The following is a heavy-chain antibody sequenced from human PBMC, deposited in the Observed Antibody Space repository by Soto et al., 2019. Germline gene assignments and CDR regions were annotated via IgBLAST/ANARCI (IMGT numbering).Heavy chain of an antibody. V-gene: IGHV3-74*03. Sequence: EVQLVESGGGLVQPGGSLRLSCAASGFTFSSYWMHWVRQAPGKGLVWVSRIKSDGSRTTYADSVKGRFTISRDNAENTRYLQMNSLRAEDTAVYYCAGDSDNNGYSRFDPWGQGTLVTVSS. CDR1: GFTFSSYW. J-gene: IGHJ5*02. CDR2: IKSDGSRT. CDR3: AGDSDNNGYSRFDP. D-gene: IGHD5-18*01.